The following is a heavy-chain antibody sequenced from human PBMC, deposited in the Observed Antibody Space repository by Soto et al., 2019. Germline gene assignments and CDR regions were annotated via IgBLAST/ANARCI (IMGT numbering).Heavy chain of an antibody. J-gene: IGHJ4*02. Sequence: QVQLVESGGGVVQPGRSLRLSCAASGFTFSSYGMHWVRQAPGKGLEWVAVIWYDGSNKYYADSVKGRFTISRDNSKNTLYLQMNSLRAEDTAVYYCARDWAPMVRGVSLTPDYWGQGTLVTVSS. CDR1: GFTFSSYG. V-gene: IGHV3-33*01. CDR2: IWYDGSNK. CDR3: ARDWAPMVRGVSLTPDY. D-gene: IGHD3-10*01.